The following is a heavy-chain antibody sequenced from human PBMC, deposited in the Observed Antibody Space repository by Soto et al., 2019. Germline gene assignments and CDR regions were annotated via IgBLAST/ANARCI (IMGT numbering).Heavy chain of an antibody. CDR3: ASAADYYGSGSYLVDH. CDR2: IWYDGSNK. V-gene: IGHV3-33*01. D-gene: IGHD3-10*01. Sequence: QVQLVESGGGVVQPGRSLRLSCAVSGFTFSNYGMHWVRQAPDKGLEWVAVIWYDGSNKYYADSVKGRFTISRDNSKNTLYLQMNSLRAEDTAVYYCASAADYYGSGSYLVDHWGQGTLVTVSS. J-gene: IGHJ4*02. CDR1: GFTFSNYG.